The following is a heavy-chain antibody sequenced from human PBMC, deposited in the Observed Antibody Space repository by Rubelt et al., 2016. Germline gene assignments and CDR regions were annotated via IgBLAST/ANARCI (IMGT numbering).Heavy chain of an antibody. J-gene: IGHJ1*01. V-gene: IGHV3-7*01. CDR2: IKQDGSEK. CDR3: AKAEYYDSSGYYWKAHAEYFQH. CDR1: GFTFSSYW. D-gene: IGHD3-22*01. Sequence: EVQLVESGGNVVQPGGPLRLACAASGFTFSSYWMSWVRQAPGKGLEWVANIKQDGSEKYYVDSVKGRFTISRDNAKNSLYLQMNSLRAEDTAVYYCAKAEYYDSSGYYWKAHAEYFQHWGQGTLVTVSS.